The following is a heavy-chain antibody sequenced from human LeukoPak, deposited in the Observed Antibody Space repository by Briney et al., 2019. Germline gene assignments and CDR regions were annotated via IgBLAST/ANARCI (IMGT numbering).Heavy chain of an antibody. CDR1: GYTFTGHY. CDR3: ARVGHTSGWDFDY. D-gene: IGHD6-19*01. V-gene: IGHV1-2*02. Sequence: ASVTVSFKASGYTFTGHYMHWVRQAPGQGLEWMGFINPNSGGTNFAQKFQGRVTMTRDTSISTAYMELSRLTSDDTAVYYCARVGHTSGWDFDYGGQGTLVTVSS. J-gene: IGHJ4*02. CDR2: INPNSGGT.